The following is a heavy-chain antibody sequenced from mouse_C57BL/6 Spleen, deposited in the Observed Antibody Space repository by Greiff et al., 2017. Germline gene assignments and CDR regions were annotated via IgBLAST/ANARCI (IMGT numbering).Heavy chain of an antibody. J-gene: IGHJ2*01. CDR3: AREGDDYDEN. D-gene: IGHD2-4*01. CDR2: ISYDGSN. CDR1: GYSITSGYY. V-gene: IGHV3-6*01. Sequence: DVKLVESGPGLVKPSQSLSLTCSVTGYSITSGYYWNWIRQFPGNKLEWMGYISYDGSNNYNPSLKNRISITRDTSKNQFFLKLNSVTTEDTATYYCAREGDDYDENWGQGTTLTVSS.